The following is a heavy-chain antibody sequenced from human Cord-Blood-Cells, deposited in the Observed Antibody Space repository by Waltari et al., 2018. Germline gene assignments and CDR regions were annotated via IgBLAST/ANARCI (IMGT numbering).Heavy chain of an antibody. Sequence: QVQLVQSGAEVKKPGASVKVSCKASGYTFTSYGISWVRQAPGQGLEWMGWISTSKGNTNYAQKLQGGVTMTTDTSTSTAYMELRSLRADDAAVDYCAMIPDGRSPLDFDYWGQGTLVTVSS. CDR3: AMIPDGRSPLDFDY. CDR1: GYTFTSYG. V-gene: IGHV1-18*04. CDR2: ISTSKGNT. J-gene: IGHJ4*02.